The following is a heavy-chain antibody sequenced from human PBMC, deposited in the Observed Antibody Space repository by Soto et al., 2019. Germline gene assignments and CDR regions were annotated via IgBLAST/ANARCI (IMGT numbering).Heavy chain of an antibody. J-gene: IGHJ4*02. Sequence: QVHLVQSGAEVKKPGASVKVSCKASGYTFTSYGITWVRQAPGQGLEWMGWISAHNGNTDYAQKLQGRDIVTRDTSTSTAYMALRSMRTDDTAVYYCARGRYGDYWGQGALVTVSS. CDR3: ARGRYGDY. CDR1: GYTFTSYG. CDR2: ISAHNGNT. D-gene: IGHD1-1*01. V-gene: IGHV1-18*01.